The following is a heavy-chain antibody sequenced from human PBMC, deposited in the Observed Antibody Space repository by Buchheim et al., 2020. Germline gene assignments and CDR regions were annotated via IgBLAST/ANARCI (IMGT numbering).Heavy chain of an antibody. Sequence: EVQLVESGGGLVQPGGSLRLSCAASGFTFSSYAMSWVRQAPGKGLAWVSAISGSGGSTYYADSVKGGFTISRDNYKKTQDLQMNSLRAEDTAVYYCAKAVVYCSGGSCDGGSDYYYYYGMDVWGQGTT. CDR1: GFTFSSYA. V-gene: IGHV3-23*04. CDR2: ISGSGGST. D-gene: IGHD2-15*01. CDR3: AKAVVYCSGGSCDGGSDYYYYYGMDV. J-gene: IGHJ6*02.